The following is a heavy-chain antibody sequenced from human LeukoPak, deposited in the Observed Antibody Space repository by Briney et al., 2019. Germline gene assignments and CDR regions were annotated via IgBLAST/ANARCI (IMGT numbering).Heavy chain of an antibody. V-gene: IGHV3-23*01. J-gene: IGHJ3*02. Sequence: GGSLRLSCSASGFTFTTYGMNWVRQAPGKGLEWVSGIGGSGTRTYYADSVKGRFTISRDNAKNTLYLQMNSLRAEDTAVYYCARIGAATYTFDIWGQGTMVTVSS. D-gene: IGHD1-26*01. CDR3: ARIGAATYTFDI. CDR1: GFTFTTYG. CDR2: IGGSGTRT.